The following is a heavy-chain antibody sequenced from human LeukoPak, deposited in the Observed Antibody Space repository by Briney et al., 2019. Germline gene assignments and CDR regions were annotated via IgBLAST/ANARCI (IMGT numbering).Heavy chain of an antibody. J-gene: IGHJ4*02. D-gene: IGHD3-22*01. Sequence: SETLSLTCTVSGGSISSSSYYWGWIRQPPGKGLEWIGSIYYSGSTYYNPSLKSRVTISVDTSKNQFSLKLSSVTAADTAVYYCARAYDSSGYKFDYWGQGTLVTVSS. V-gene: IGHV4-39*07. CDR1: GGSISSSSYY. CDR3: ARAYDSSGYKFDY. CDR2: IYYSGST.